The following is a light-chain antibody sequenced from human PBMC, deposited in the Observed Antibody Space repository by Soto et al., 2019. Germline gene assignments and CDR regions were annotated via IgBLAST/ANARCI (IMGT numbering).Light chain of an antibody. Sequence: EIVLTQSPGTLSLSPGEIATLYFSASQSVTSSFLAWYQQKPGQAPRLLIYGASSRATGIPDRFSGSGSGTEFTLTISSLQSGDFAVYYCQQYADWPRTFGQGTKVDIK. CDR2: GAS. CDR3: QQYADWPRT. CDR1: QSVTSSF. V-gene: IGKV3-20*01. J-gene: IGKJ1*01.